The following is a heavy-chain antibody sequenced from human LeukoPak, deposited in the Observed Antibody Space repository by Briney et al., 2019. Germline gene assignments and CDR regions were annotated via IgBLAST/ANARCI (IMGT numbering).Heavy chain of an antibody. V-gene: IGHV3-33*01. CDR1: GFTFSSYG. CDR2: IWYDGSNK. D-gene: IGHD4-23*01. J-gene: IGHJ4*02. Sequence: GGSLRLSCAASGFTFSSYGMHWVRQAPGKGLEWVAVIWYDGSNKYYADSVKGRFTISRDNSKNTLYLQMNSLRAEDTAVYYCIRHLYGGEIDYWGQGTLVTVSS. CDR3: IRHLYGGEIDY.